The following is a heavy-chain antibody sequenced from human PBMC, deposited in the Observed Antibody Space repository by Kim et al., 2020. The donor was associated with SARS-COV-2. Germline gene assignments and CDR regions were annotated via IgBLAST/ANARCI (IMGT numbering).Heavy chain of an antibody. CDR3: ARGVTVTHAFDI. D-gene: IGHD4-4*01. V-gene: IGHV4-31*03. CDR2: IYYSGST. J-gene: IGHJ3*02. Sequence: SETLSLTCTVSGGSISSGGYYWSWIRQNPGKGLEWIGYIYYSGSTYYNPSLKSRVTISVDTSKNQFSLKLSSVTAADTAVYYCARGVTVTHAFDIWGQGTMVTVSS. CDR1: GGSISSGGYY.